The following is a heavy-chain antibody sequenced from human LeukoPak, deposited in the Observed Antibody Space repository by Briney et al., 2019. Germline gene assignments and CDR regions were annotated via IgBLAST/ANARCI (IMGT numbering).Heavy chain of an antibody. CDR2: INPSGGST. J-gene: IGHJ1*01. CDR1: GYTFTSYY. V-gene: IGHV1-46*01. Sequence: ASVKVSCKASGYTFTSYYMHWVRQAPGQGLEWMGIINPSGGSTSYAQKFQGRVTMTRDTSTSTVYMELSSLRSEDTAVYYCARGHAKYYYDSSGYVPEYFQHWGQGTLVTVSS. CDR3: ARGHAKYYYDSSGYVPEYFQH. D-gene: IGHD3-22*01.